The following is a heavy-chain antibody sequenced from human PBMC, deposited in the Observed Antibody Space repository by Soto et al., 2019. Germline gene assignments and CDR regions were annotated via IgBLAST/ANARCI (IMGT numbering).Heavy chain of an antibody. CDR3: ARDQLILPAHDFFYGSDV. V-gene: IGHV3-7*03. Sequence: DVQLEESGGGLVQPGESLRLSCEVSGFTLSMYSMTWVRQAPGKGLEWVAKIPQEGNDGHYVDSVKGRFTISRDNAKNSVYLQMNSLRAEDTAVYYCARDQLILPAHDFFYGSDVWGQGAKVTVSS. CDR1: GFTLSMYS. J-gene: IGHJ6*02. CDR2: IPQEGNDG. D-gene: IGHD2-21*02.